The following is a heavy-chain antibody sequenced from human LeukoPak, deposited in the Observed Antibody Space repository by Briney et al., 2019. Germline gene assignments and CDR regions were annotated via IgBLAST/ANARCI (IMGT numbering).Heavy chain of an antibody. J-gene: IGHJ5*02. V-gene: IGHV4-59*02. CDR2: IYYSGST. Sequence: SETLSLTCTVSGGSVSSYYWSWIRQPPGKGLEWIGYIYYSGSTNYNPSLKSRVTISVDRSKNQFSLKLSSVTAADTAVYYCAREKGGYCSSTSCYGRGWFDPWGQGTLVTVSS. CDR1: GGSVSSYY. D-gene: IGHD2-2*01. CDR3: AREKGGYCSSTSCYGRGWFDP.